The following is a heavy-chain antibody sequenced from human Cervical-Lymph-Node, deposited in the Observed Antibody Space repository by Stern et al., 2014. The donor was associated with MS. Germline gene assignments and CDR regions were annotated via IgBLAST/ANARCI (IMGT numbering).Heavy chain of an antibody. Sequence: VQLVESGGGLVKPGGSLRLSWAVSGIPFSNAWMSWVRQAPGKGLEWVGRIKRKTDGGTTDYAAPVKGRFTVSRDDSKNTLYLQMNSLKTEDTAVYYCTSEVSIGFDYWGQGTLVTVSS. D-gene: IGHD2-8*01. CDR2: IKRKTDGGTT. J-gene: IGHJ4*02. V-gene: IGHV3-15*01. CDR3: TSEVSIGFDY. CDR1: GIPFSNAW.